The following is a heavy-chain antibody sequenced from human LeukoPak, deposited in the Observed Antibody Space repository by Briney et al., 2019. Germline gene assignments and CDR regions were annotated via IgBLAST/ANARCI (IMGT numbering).Heavy chain of an antibody. J-gene: IGHJ4*02. CDR1: GGSISISSSNW. Sequence: PSGTLSLTCAVSGGSISISSSNWWSWVRQPPGKGLEWIGEIFHSGSTNYNPSLKSRVTISVDTSKNQFSLKLSSVTAADTAVYYCARGLRRDGYNFDYWGQGTLVTVSS. V-gene: IGHV4-4*02. CDR2: IFHSGST. CDR3: ARGLRRDGYNFDY. D-gene: IGHD5-24*01.